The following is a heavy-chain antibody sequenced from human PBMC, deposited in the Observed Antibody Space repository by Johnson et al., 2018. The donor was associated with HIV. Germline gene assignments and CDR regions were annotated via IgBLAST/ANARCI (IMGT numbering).Heavy chain of an antibody. V-gene: IGHV3-20*04. J-gene: IGHJ3*02. CDR1: GFTFDDYA. CDR3: ARVSRYCSGGSCLDGFDI. CDR2: INWNGGST. D-gene: IGHD2-15*01. Sequence: VQLVESGGGVERPGGSLRLSCAASGFTFDDYAMSWVRQAPGKGLEWVSGINWNGGSTHYADSVRGRFTISRDNAKRSLYLQMNSLRAEDAALYYCARVSRYCSGGSCLDGFDIWGQGTMVTVSS.